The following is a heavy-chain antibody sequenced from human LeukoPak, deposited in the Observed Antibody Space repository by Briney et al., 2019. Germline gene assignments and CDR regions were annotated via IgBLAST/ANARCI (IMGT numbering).Heavy chain of an antibody. Sequence: GGSLRLSCAASGFTFNNYWMHWVRQVPGKGLVWVSRISGDGSSTSYADSVKGRFAISRDNAKNTVSLQMNSLRAEDTAVYYCGRGASSGHYVSGDHWGQGTLVTVSS. CDR1: GFTFNNYW. V-gene: IGHV3-74*01. CDR3: GRGASSGHYVSGDH. J-gene: IGHJ4*02. D-gene: IGHD3-22*01. CDR2: ISGDGSST.